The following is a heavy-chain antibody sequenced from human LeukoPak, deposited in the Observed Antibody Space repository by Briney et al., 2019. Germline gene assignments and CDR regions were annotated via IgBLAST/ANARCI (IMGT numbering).Heavy chain of an antibody. CDR3: AGWEDTAMVHDAFDI. CDR1: GGSISSYY. J-gene: IGHJ3*02. CDR2: IYYSWST. Sequence: SETLSLTCTVSGGSISSYYWSWIRQPPGKGLEWIGYIYYSWSTNYNPSLKSRVTISVDTSKNQFSLKLSSVTAADTAVYYCAGWEDTAMVHDAFDIWGQGTMVTVSS. V-gene: IGHV4-59*01. D-gene: IGHD5-18*01.